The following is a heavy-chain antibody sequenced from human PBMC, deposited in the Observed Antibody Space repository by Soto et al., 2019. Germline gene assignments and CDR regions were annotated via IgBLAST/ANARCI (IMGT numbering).Heavy chain of an antibody. J-gene: IGHJ3*02. D-gene: IGHD4-17*01. V-gene: IGHV4-59*08. CDR2: IYYSGST. Sequence: SETLSLTCTVSGGSISSYYWSWIRQPPGKGLEWIGYIYYSGSTNYNPSLKSRVTISVDASKNQFSLKLSSVTAADTAVYYCARRYKRGGTTGAFDIWGQGPMVTVSS. CDR1: GGSISSYY. CDR3: ARRYKRGGTTGAFDI.